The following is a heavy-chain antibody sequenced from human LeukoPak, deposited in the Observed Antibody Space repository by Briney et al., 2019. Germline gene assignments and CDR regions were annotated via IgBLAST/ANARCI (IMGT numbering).Heavy chain of an antibody. D-gene: IGHD5-12*01. CDR1: GFTFNSYA. J-gene: IGHJ4*02. Sequence: LPGGSLRLSCAASGFTFNSYAIHWVRQAPGKGLEWVAVISYDGSNKYYAESVKGRFTISRDNSKNTLYLQLNSLRPDDTAVYYCARDQLAYSGYDTLFDSWGQGTLVTVSS. CDR3: ARDQLAYSGYDTLFDS. CDR2: ISYDGSNK. V-gene: IGHV3-30*04.